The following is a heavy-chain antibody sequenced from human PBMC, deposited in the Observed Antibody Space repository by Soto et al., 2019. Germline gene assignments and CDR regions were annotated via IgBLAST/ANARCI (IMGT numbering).Heavy chain of an antibody. CDR1: GYSISSGYY. J-gene: IGHJ4*02. D-gene: IGHD2-15*01. CDR3: AGFVVPASRNSDFDY. V-gene: IGHV4-38-2*01. Sequence: SETLSLTCAVSGYSISSGYYWGWIRQPPGKGLEWIGSIYHSGSTYYNPSLKSRVTISVDTSKNQFSLRLNSVTAADTAVYFCAGFVVPASRNSDFDYWGQGTLVTVS. CDR2: IYHSGST.